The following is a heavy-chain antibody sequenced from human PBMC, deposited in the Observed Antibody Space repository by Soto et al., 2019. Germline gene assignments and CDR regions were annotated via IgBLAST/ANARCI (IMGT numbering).Heavy chain of an antibody. D-gene: IGHD6-19*01. CDR3: AKERTITAVTGIAFDY. Sequence: VQLGESGGGVVQPGRSLRLSCAASGFIFSRYAMHWVRQAPCKGLEWVAVISYDGSNKYYADSAKGRFTISRDNSNNTLYLQMNSLRPEDTAAYYCAKERTITAVTGIAFDYWGRGTLVTVSS. CDR1: GFIFSRYA. V-gene: IGHV3-30*04. CDR2: ISYDGSNK. J-gene: IGHJ4*02.